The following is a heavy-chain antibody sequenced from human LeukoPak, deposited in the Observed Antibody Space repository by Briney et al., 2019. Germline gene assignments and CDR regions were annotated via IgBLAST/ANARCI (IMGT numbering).Heavy chain of an antibody. V-gene: IGHV3-53*01. CDR3: ARYTYRAVDI. J-gene: IGHJ3*02. D-gene: IGHD2-2*02. CDR1: GLTVSSNY. Sequence: PGGSLRLSCAASGLTVSSNYMTWVRQAPGKGLEGVSNIYAGGDTHYADSVRGRFTISRDNSNNTLYLQMTSLRAEDTAVYYCARYTYRAVDIWGQGTMVTVSS. CDR2: IYAGGDT.